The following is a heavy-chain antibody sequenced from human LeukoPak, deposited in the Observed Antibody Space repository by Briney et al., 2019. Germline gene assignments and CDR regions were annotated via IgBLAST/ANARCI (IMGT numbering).Heavy chain of an antibody. D-gene: IGHD1-14*01. Sequence: SQTLSLTCTVSGDSISGFYWNWIRQPPGKGPEWIGYIYYSGSTNYNPSLKSRVTISLDTSKNQFSLQLSSVTAADTGVYYCARGNRDYFDYWGQGTLVTVSS. CDR3: ARGNRDYFDY. J-gene: IGHJ4*02. CDR2: IYYSGST. V-gene: IGHV4-59*08. CDR1: GDSISGFY.